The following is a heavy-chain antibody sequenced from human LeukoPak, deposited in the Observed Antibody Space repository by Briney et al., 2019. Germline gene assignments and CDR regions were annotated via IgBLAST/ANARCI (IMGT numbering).Heavy chain of an antibody. D-gene: IGHD3-22*01. J-gene: IGHJ4*02. CDR2: IWYDGSNK. CDR3: AKDRMDSSGYSFYYYFDY. Sequence: PGGSLRLSCAASGFIFSSYAMSWVRQAPGKGLEWVAVIWYDGSNKYYADSVKGRFTISRDNSKNTLYLQMNSLRAEDTAVYYCAKDRMDSSGYSFYYYFDYWGQGTLVTVSS. V-gene: IGHV3-33*06. CDR1: GFIFSSYA.